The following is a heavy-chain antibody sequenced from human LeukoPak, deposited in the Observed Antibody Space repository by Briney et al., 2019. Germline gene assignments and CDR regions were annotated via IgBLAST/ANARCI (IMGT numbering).Heavy chain of an antibody. CDR3: AKGNGDLYEYCGFTSCPDNWFDP. CDR2: VSGSGGST. V-gene: IGHV3-23*01. CDR1: GFTFSSYA. D-gene: IGHD2-2*01. J-gene: IGHJ5*02. Sequence: GGSLRLSCAASGFTFSSYAMSWVRQAPGKGLEWVSAVSGSGGSTYYADSVKGRFAISRDNSKNTVYLQMNSLRAEDTAVYYCAKGNGDLYEYCGFTSCPDNWFDPWGQGTLVTVSS.